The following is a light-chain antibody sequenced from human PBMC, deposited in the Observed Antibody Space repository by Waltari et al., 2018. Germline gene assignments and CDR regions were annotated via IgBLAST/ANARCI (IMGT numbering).Light chain of an antibody. CDR1: QSINSY. V-gene: IGKV1-39*01. Sequence: DIQMTQSPSSLSASVGDRVAITCRASQSINSYLNWYKQKPGKAPNLLIYAASTLQSGVPARFRGCGSETDFTLSISSPQPEDFATYYCQQNYNTPYTFGQGTKLEIK. J-gene: IGKJ2*01. CDR3: QQNYNTPYT. CDR2: AAS.